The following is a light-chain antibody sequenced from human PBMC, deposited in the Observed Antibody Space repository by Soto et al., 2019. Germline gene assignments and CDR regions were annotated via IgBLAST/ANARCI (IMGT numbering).Light chain of an antibody. Sequence: QAVLTQPASVSGSPGQSITISCTGTNNDIGTYALVSWYQQHPGKAPKLIIFEVTKRPSGVSIRFSGYKSGNMAFLTISGLQAEYEADYYCCSYVRSNILVAFGGGTQLTVL. CDR3: CSYVRSNILVA. CDR2: EVT. CDR1: NNDIGTYAL. V-gene: IGLV2-23*02. J-gene: IGLJ2*01.